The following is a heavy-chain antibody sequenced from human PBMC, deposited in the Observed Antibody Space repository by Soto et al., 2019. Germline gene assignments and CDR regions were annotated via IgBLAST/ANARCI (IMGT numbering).Heavy chain of an antibody. V-gene: IGHV1-18*01. CDR2: VSTNDDRT. D-gene: IGHD3-22*01. J-gene: IGHJ4*02. CDR3: ARELNTESSAYYSFAF. Sequence: QVQLVQSGPEVKMPGSSVKVSCKTSGYIFTAYGLAWLRQAPGQRPEWMGWVSTNDDRTNYAQKFQGRVTMTTDRSTTTTSMELRSLSPDDTAVYYCARELNTESSAYYSFAFWGQGTLVTVSS. CDR1: GYIFTAYG.